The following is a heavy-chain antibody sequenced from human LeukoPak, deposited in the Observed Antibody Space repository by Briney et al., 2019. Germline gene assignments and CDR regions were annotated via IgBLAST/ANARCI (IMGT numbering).Heavy chain of an antibody. CDR3: SKETATVGGTREY. D-gene: IGHD6-13*01. CDR2: ISDSGDYT. CDR1: GFTFSTYA. Sequence: GGSLRLSCAASGFTFSTYALSWVRQAPGKGLEWVSAISDSGDYTYYADSVKGRFTISRDNSKNTLYLQMNSLRAEDTAVYYCSKETATVGGTREYWGQGTLVTVSS. V-gene: IGHV3-23*01. J-gene: IGHJ4*02.